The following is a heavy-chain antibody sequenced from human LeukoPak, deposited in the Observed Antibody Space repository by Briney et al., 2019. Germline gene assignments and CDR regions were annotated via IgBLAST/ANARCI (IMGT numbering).Heavy chain of an antibody. CDR1: GYIFSPFD. CDR2: ISAYKCDT. CDR3: ARDGTGGATAGFDY. J-gene: IGHJ4*02. Sequence: ASVNDSRKSTGYIFSPFDINWLRQAPGQGREWMGWISAYKCDTKYAQKVQGRVTMTTGKCTSKAYMELRSLRSDDTAVYYCARDGTGGATAGFDYWGQGTLVTVSS. D-gene: IGHD1-26*01. V-gene: IGHV1-18*01.